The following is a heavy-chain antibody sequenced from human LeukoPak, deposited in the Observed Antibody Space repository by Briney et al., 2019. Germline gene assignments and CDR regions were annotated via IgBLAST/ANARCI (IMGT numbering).Heavy chain of an antibody. CDR2: ISAYNGNT. Sequence: ASVKVSCKASGYTFTSYGIIWVRQAPGQGLEWMGWISAYNGNTNYAQKLQGRVTMTTDTSTSTAYMELRSLRSDDTAVYYCARDQYYDYVWGSYRYSNWFDPWGQGTLVTVSS. CDR1: GYTFTSYG. J-gene: IGHJ5*02. V-gene: IGHV1-18*01. CDR3: ARDQYYDYVWGSYRYSNWFDP. D-gene: IGHD3-16*02.